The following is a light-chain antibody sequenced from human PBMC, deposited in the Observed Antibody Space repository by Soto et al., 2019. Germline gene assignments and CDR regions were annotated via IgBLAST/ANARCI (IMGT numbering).Light chain of an antibody. Sequence: EIVMTQSPGTLSLSPGERATLSCRTSQTVRNNYLAWYQQKPGQAPRLLIYDASSRATGIPDRFSGSGSGTVFTLTISRLEPEDFAIYYCQQYDSSPLTFGQGTKVDIK. CDR1: QTVRNNY. J-gene: IGKJ1*01. CDR2: DAS. V-gene: IGKV3-20*01. CDR3: QQYDSSPLT.